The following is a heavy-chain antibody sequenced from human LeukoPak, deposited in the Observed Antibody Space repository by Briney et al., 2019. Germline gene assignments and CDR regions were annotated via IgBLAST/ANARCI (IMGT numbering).Heavy chain of an antibody. CDR3: AKPKDSSLCCFDY. Sequence: GGSLRLSCAASACTVRSHAMSWVRQAGGKGLEWVSAISGSGGSTYYADSVKGRFTISRDNSKNTLYLQMSSLRAEDTAVYYCAKPKDSSLCCFDYWGQGTLVTVSS. CDR2: ISGSGGST. J-gene: IGHJ4*02. D-gene: IGHD2-15*01. V-gene: IGHV3-23*01. CDR1: ACTVRSHA.